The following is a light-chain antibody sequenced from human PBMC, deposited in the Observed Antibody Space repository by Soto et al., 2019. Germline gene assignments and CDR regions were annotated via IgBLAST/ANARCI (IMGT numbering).Light chain of an antibody. CDR1: QGISNY. CDR2: AAS. J-gene: IGKJ2*01. Sequence: DIQMTQSPSSLSASVGDRVTITCRASQGISNYLAWYQQKPGKVPKLLIYAASTLQSGVPSRFSGSGSGTDFTLTISSLQPEDVATYYCQKYNSATPYPFGQGTKLEIK. CDR3: QKYNSATPYP. V-gene: IGKV1-27*01.